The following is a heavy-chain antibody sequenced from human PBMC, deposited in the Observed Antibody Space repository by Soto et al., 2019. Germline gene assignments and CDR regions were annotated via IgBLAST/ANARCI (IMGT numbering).Heavy chain of an antibody. Sequence: EVQLVESGGGLVQPGGSLRLPCAASGFTFSSYSMNWVRQAPGKGLEWVSYISSSSSTIYYADSVKGRFTISRDNAKNSLYLQMNSLRDEDTAVYYCALLWFGELSVTGPYYYYGMDVWGQGTTVTVSS. V-gene: IGHV3-48*02. CDR2: ISSSSSTI. CDR1: GFTFSSYS. D-gene: IGHD3-10*01. J-gene: IGHJ6*02. CDR3: ALLWFGELSVTGPYYYYGMDV.